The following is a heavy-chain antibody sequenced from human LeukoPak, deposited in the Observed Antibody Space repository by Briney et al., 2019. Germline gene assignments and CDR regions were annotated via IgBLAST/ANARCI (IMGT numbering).Heavy chain of an antibody. CDR2: INHSGST. D-gene: IGHD6-19*01. Sequence: PSETLSLTCAVYGGSFSGYYWSWIRQPPGKGLEWIGEINHSGSTNYNPSLKSRVTISVDTSKNQFSLKLSSVTAADTAVYYWARANSRGGYRYWGQEPWSPSPQ. J-gene: IGHJ4*01. CDR1: GGSFSGYY. CDR3: ARANSRGGYRY. V-gene: IGHV4-34*01.